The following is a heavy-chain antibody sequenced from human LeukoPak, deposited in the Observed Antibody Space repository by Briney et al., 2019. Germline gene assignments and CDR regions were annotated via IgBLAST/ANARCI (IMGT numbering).Heavy chain of an antibody. D-gene: IGHD3-3*01. V-gene: IGHV1-2*02. J-gene: IGHJ6*02. CDR1: GYTFTGYY. CDR3: ARSLRVTYYDFWSAYYTDGMDV. Sequence: ASVKVSCKASGYTFTGYYMHWVRQAPGQGLEWMGWINPNSGGTNYAQKFQGRVTMTRDTSISTAYMELSRLRSDDTAVYYCARSLRVTYYDFWSAYYTDGMDVWGQGTTVTVSS. CDR2: INPNSGGT.